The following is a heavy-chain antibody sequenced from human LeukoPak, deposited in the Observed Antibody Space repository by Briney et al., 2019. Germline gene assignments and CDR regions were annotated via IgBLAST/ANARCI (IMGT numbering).Heavy chain of an antibody. CDR1: GLTFGDYA. Sequence: GGSLRLSCTASGLTFGDYAMSWVRQAPGKGPEGVGFIRRKANGGTTEYAASVKGRFTISRDDSKSIAYLQMNSLKTEDTAVYYCTSGLYYDSWSDLFDYWGQGTLVTVSS. V-gene: IGHV3-49*04. CDR3: TSGLYYDSWSDLFDY. CDR2: IRRKANGGTT. J-gene: IGHJ4*02. D-gene: IGHD3-3*01.